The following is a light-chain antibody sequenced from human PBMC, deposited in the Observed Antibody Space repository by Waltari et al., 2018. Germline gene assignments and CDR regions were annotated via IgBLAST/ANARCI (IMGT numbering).Light chain of an antibody. Sequence: EIVMTQSPAVLSVSPGQRATLSCRASETVTSHLAWYQQKPGQAPSPLIYDVSPRAAGIPARFSGSGSETEFTLTVTSLQSEDCAVYYCQQYYEWQTFGPGTKVEIK. CDR2: DVS. J-gene: IGKJ1*01. V-gene: IGKV3D-15*01. CDR3: QQYYEWQT. CDR1: ETVTSH.